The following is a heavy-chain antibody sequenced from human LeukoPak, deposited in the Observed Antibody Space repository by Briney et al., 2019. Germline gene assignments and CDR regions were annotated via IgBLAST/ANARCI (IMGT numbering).Heavy chain of an antibody. J-gene: IGHJ5*02. D-gene: IGHD1-20*01. Sequence: SQTLSLTCSVSGGSINSGDYFWSWIRQPPGKGLEWIGYVYYSGSTNYNSSLQSRVTMSLDTSKNQFSLKLSSVTAADTAVYYCARDITRLWFDPWGQGTLVTVSS. CDR1: GGSINSGDYF. CDR3: ARDITRLWFDP. V-gene: IGHV4-30-4*01. CDR2: VYYSGST.